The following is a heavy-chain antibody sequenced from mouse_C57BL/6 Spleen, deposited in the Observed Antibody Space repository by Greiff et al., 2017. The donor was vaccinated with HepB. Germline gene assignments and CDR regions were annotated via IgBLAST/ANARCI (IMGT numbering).Heavy chain of an antibody. J-gene: IGHJ2*01. V-gene: IGHV14-4*01. CDR1: GFNIKDDY. Sequence: VQLQQSGAELVRPGASVKLSCTASGFNIKDDYMHWVKQRPEQGLEWIGWIDPENGDTEYASKFQGKATITADTSSNTAYLQLSSLTSEDTAVYYCTRWDYGSKDYWGQGTTLTVSS. CDR3: TRWDYGSKDY. D-gene: IGHD1-1*01. CDR2: IDPENGDT.